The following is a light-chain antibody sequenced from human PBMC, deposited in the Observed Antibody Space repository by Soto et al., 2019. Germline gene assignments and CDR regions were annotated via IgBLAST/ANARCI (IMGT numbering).Light chain of an antibody. CDR1: SGHSTYI. V-gene: IGLV4-60*02. Sequence: QTVVTQSSSASASLGSSVKLTCTLSSGHSTYIIAWHQQQPGKAPRYLMKLEGSGSYNKGSGIPDRFSGSSSGADRYLTISNHQFEDEADYYCETWDTNVVVFGGGTKLTVL. CDR3: ETWDTNVVV. CDR2: LEGSGSY. J-gene: IGLJ2*01.